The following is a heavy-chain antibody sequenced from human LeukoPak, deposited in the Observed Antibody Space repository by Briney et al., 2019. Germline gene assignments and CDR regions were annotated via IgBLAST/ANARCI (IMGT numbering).Heavy chain of an antibody. D-gene: IGHD7-27*01. J-gene: IGHJ4*02. V-gene: IGHV4-39*01. Sequence: SGTLSLTCTVSGGSISSSSYYWGWIRQPPGKGLEWIGSIYYSGSTYYNPSLKSRVTISVDTSKNQFSLKLSSVTAADTAVYYCARQANPGDLDYWGQGTLVTVSS. CDR1: GGSISSSSYY. CDR3: ARQANPGDLDY. CDR2: IYYSGST.